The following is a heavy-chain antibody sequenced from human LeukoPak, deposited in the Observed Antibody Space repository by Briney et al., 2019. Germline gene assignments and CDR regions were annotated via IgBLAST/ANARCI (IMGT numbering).Heavy chain of an antibody. Sequence: PSETLSLTCSVSGGSISSGSYYWSWIRQPAGKGLEWIGRIYTSGSTNYNPSLKSRVTISVDTSKNQFSLKLSSVTAADTAVYYCARELNYDFWSEGAFDIWGQGTMVTVSS. J-gene: IGHJ3*02. V-gene: IGHV4-61*02. CDR3: ARELNYDFWSEGAFDI. D-gene: IGHD3-3*01. CDR1: GGSISSGSYY. CDR2: IYTSGST.